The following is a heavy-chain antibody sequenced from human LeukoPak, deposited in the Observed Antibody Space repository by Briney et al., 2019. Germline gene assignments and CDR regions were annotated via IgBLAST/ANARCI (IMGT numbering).Heavy chain of an antibody. CDR1: GFTFSNYA. CDR3: AKVGGSSWYFAADAFDI. CDR2: IYSGGST. J-gene: IGHJ3*02. D-gene: IGHD6-13*01. V-gene: IGHV3-23*03. Sequence: HPGGSLRLSCEASGFTFSNYAMSWVRQAPGKGLEWVSVIYSGGSTYYADSVKGRFTISRDNSKNTLYLQMNSLRAEDTAVYYCAKVGGSSWYFAADAFDIWGQGTMVTVSS.